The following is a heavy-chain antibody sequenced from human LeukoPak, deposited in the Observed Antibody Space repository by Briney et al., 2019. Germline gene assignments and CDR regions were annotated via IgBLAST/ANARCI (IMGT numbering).Heavy chain of an antibody. J-gene: IGHJ6*03. CDR2: IYYSGYT. D-gene: IGHD3-16*01. CDR1: GGSISSYY. Sequence: SQTLSLTCTVSGGSISSYYWSWIRQPPGKGLEYIGYIYYSGYTNYNPSLKSRVTISVDTSKNQFSLKLSSVTAADTAVYYCARETSQKGAHYMDVWGKGTTVTISS. CDR3: ARETSQKGAHYMDV. V-gene: IGHV4-59*01.